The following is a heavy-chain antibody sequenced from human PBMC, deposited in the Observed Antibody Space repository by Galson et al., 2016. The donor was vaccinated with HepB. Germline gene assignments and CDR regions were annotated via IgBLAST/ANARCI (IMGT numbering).Heavy chain of an antibody. D-gene: IGHD1-26*01. CDR2: ITSDGRST. V-gene: IGHV3-74*01. J-gene: IGHJ4*02. CDR3: ARLGGNYRTTSHFDY. Sequence: SLRLSCAASGFTFSTYWMHWVRQAPGKGLVWVSRITSDGRSTSYADSVKGRFTISRDNAKNTLYLQMNSLRAEDTAIYYCARLGGNYRTTSHFDYWGKGTLVTVSP. CDR1: GFTFSTYW.